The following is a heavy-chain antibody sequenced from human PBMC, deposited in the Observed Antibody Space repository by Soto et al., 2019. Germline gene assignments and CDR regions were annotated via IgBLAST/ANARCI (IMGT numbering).Heavy chain of an antibody. CDR1: GFTFSDYY. J-gene: IGHJ4*02. CDR2: ITSSGSTT. V-gene: IGHV3-11*01. Sequence: QVQLVESGGDLVKPGGSLRLSCAASGFTFSDYYMSWIRQAPGKGLEWVSSITSSGSTTYYTDSVKGRFTISRDNAKNSLYLQMNSLRAEDTAVYYCARERYSYGPYYFDYWDQGTLVTVSS. CDR3: ARERYSYGPYYFDY. D-gene: IGHD5-18*01.